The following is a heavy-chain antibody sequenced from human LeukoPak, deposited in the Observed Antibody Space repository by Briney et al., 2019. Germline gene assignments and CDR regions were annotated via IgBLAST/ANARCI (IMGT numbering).Heavy chain of an antibody. V-gene: IGHV3-30-3*01. J-gene: IGHJ4*02. D-gene: IGHD1-26*01. CDR1: GFTFSSYA. CDR2: ISYDGSNK. Sequence: GGSLRLSCAASGFTFSSYAMHWVRQAPGKGLEWVAVISYDGSNKYYADSVKGRFTISRDNSKNTLYLQMNSLRAEDTAVYYCARDPFFRAWELLPYFDYWGQGTLVTVSS. CDR3: ARDPFFRAWELLPYFDY.